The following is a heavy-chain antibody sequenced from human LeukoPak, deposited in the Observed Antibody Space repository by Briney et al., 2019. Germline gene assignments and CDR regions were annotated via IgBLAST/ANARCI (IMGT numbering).Heavy chain of an antibody. CDR2: ISSSSTYI. D-gene: IGHD4-23*01. V-gene: IGHV3-21*01. J-gene: IGHJ3*01. CDR1: GFTSSTYS. CDR3: ARLSDTDGGSTSYRASDF. Sequence: GGSLRLSCAASGFTSSTYSMNWVRQAPGKGLEWVSSISSSSTYIYYADSVKGRFTISRDNAKNSLYLQMNSLRVEDTAVYYCARLSDTDGGSTSYRASDFWGQGTMVTISS.